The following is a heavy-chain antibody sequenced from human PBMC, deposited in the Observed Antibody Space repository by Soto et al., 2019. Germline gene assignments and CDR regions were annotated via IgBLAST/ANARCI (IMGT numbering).Heavy chain of an antibody. Sequence: EVHLVESGGGLVQPGGSLRLSCAASGFTFSSFWMHWVRQAPGKGLEWVSRTNEDGSTINYADSVKGRFTISRDNAKNTLYLEMNGRGVEDTAVYYCTRDMGGGGGYWGPGTLVTVSS. CDR3: TRDMGGGGGY. CDR2: TNEDGSTI. J-gene: IGHJ4*02. CDR1: GFTFSSFW. V-gene: IGHV3-74*01. D-gene: IGHD3-16*01.